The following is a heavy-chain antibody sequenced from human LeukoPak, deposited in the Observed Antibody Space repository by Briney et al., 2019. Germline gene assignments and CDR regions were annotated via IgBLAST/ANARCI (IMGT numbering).Heavy chain of an antibody. CDR1: GVSISSSIYY. V-gene: IGHV4-39*01. CDR3: ASVRRGFGESSKYYAYYYMGV. CDR2: MYYSGST. Sequence: SSETLSLTCTVSGVSISSSIYYWGWIRQPPGKGLEWIGNMYYSGSTYYNPSLKSRVTISLDTSKNQFSLKLTSVTAADTAVYYCASVRRGFGESSKYYAYYYMGVWGKGTTVTISS. D-gene: IGHD3-10*01. J-gene: IGHJ6*03.